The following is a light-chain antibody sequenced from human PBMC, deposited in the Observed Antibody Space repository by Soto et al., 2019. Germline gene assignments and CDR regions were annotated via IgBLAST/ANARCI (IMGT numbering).Light chain of an antibody. CDR1: SSDVGSYNL. V-gene: IGLV2-23*01. CDR2: EGS. CDR3: CSYAGSSTLV. Sequence: QSALTQPASVSGSPGQSITISCNETSSDVGSYNLVSWYQQHPGKAPKLMIYEGSKRPSGVSNRFSGSKSGNTASLIISGLQAEDEADYYCCSYAGSSTLVFGGGTKLTVL. J-gene: IGLJ2*01.